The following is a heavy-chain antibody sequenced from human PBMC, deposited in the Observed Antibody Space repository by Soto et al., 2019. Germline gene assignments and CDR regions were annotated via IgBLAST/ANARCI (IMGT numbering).Heavy chain of an antibody. J-gene: IGHJ3*01. Sequence: QVQLVQSGAEVKKPGSSVKVSCKASGGTFSSYAISWVRQAPGQGLEWMGGIIPIFGTANYAQKFQGRVTITADESTSTAYMELSSLRSEVTAVYYCARDAEYYYDSSGYNPNDAFDFWGRGTMVTVSS. CDR2: IIPIFGTA. D-gene: IGHD3-22*01. CDR1: GGTFSSYA. V-gene: IGHV1-69*01. CDR3: ARDAEYYYDSSGYNPNDAFDF.